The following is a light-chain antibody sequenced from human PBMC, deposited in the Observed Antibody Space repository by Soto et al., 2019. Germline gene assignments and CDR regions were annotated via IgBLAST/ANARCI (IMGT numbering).Light chain of an antibody. CDR2: GAS. CDR3: HQYSGSPWT. CDR1: QSISGTY. J-gene: IGKJ1*01. V-gene: IGKV3-20*01. Sequence: EVGMTQSPATLSVSPGERATLSCRASQSISGTYLAWYQHKPGQAPRLLIYGASSRATGIPDRFSGSGSGTDFTLSISRLESEDFAVYYCHQYSGSPWTFGQGTKV.